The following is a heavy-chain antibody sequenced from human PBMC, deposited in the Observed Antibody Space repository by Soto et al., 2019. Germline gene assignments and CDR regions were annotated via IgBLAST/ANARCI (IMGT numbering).Heavy chain of an antibody. Sequence: EVQLLESGGGLVQPGGSLRLSCAASGFTFSSYAMSWVRQAPGKGLEWVSAISGSGGSTYYADSVKGRFTISRDNSKNTLYLQMNSLRAADTAVYYCAKRMVRGPYYYGMDVWGQGTTVTVSS. CDR3: AKRMVRGPYYYGMDV. J-gene: IGHJ6*02. CDR2: ISGSGGST. CDR1: GFTFSSYA. D-gene: IGHD3-10*01. V-gene: IGHV3-23*01.